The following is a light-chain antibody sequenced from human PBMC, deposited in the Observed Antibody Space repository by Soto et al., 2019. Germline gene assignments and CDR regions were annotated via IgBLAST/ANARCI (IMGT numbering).Light chain of an antibody. CDR3: SSYAGTAYV. CDR2: EVT. J-gene: IGLJ1*01. CDR1: SSDVGGYHY. Sequence: QSALTQPPSASGSPGQSVTISCTGTSSDVGGYHYVSWYQQQPGKAPKLMIYEVTKRPSGVPDRFSGSKSGNTASLTVSGLQAEDEADYYCSSYAGTAYVFGTGTKVTLL. V-gene: IGLV2-8*01.